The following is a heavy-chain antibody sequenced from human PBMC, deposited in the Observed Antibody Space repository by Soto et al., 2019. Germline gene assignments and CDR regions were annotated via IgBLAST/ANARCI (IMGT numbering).Heavy chain of an antibody. V-gene: IGHV3-23*01. D-gene: IGHD2-21*02. CDR1: GFTFSTYA. CDR3: AKDYIGGDTDGLDI. CDR2: ISPGGDRR. J-gene: IGHJ3*02. Sequence: VGSLRLSCVASGFTFSTYAIHWVRQAPGKGLEWLSAISPGGDRRRYADSVKGRFTISRDNSRNTLYLEISSLRAEDTAAYYCAKDYIGGDTDGLDIWGQGTMVTVSS.